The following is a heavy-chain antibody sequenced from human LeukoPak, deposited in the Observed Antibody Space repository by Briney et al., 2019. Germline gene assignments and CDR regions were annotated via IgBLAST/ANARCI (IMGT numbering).Heavy chain of an antibody. Sequence: PSETLSLTCAVYGGSFSDNYWSWIRQPPGEGLEWIGEINHSGGTNYNPSLKSRVTIPQDTSKNQFFLKLYFVTAADTAVYYCARGRWDVRFQNWGQGTLVTVSS. J-gene: IGHJ1*01. CDR1: GGSFSDNY. CDR3: ARGRWDVRFQN. D-gene: IGHD4-23*01. CDR2: INHSGGT. V-gene: IGHV4-34*01.